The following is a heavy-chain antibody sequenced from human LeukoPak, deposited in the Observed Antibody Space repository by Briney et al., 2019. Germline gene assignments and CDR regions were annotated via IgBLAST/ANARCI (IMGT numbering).Heavy chain of an antibody. J-gene: IGHJ5*02. Sequence: SETLSLTCAVYGGSFSGYYWSWIRQPPGKGLEWIGEINHSGSTNYNPSLKSRVTISVDTSKNQFSLKLSSVTAADTAVYYCARDSSSFYKTKNWFDPWGQGTLVTVSS. CDR1: GGSFSGYY. D-gene: IGHD6-13*01. CDR3: ARDSSSFYKTKNWFDP. V-gene: IGHV4-34*01. CDR2: INHSGST.